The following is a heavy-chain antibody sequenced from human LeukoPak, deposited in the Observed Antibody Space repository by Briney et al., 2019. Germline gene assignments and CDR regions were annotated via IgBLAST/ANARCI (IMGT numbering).Heavy chain of an antibody. Sequence: ASLKVSCKTSGYTFTDSYMHWVRQAPGQGLEWIGWINPNAGDTTYAQGFHGRVTMTRDTSISTVYMELNSLKLDDTAVYYCTKEGRVGVPFDYWGQGTLVTVSS. J-gene: IGHJ4*02. V-gene: IGHV1-2*02. CDR3: TKEGRVGVPFDY. D-gene: IGHD2-15*01. CDR1: GYTFTDSY. CDR2: INPNAGDT.